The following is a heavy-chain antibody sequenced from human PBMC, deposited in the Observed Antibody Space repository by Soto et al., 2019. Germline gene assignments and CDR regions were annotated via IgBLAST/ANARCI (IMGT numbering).Heavy chain of an antibody. Sequence: DVQLVESGGGLIQPGGSLRLSCAALGLTVIGKKSLPWVRQAPGKGLEWLSGLYDVDGTYYADYVKGRFTVSRDSSKSVVYLQLNSLRPDDTAVYFCASWRLQEHAYDIWGLGTTVTVSS. D-gene: IGHD2-21*02. J-gene: IGHJ3*02. CDR1: GLTVIGKKS. V-gene: IGHV3-53*01. CDR3: ASWRLQEHAYDI. CDR2: LYDVDGT.